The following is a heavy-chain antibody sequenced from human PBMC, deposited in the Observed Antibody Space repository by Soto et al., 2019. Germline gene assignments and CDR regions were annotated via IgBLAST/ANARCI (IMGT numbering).Heavy chain of an antibody. J-gene: IGHJ6*03. CDR3: ARVRLEYYYGSGSPPGYYYYMDV. Sequence: GGSLRLSCAASGFTVSSNYMSWVRQAPGKGLEWVSVIYSGGSTYYADSVKGRFTISRDNSKNTLYLQMNSLRAEDTAVYYCARVRLEYYYGSGSPPGYYYYMDVWGKGTTVTVSS. D-gene: IGHD3-10*01. CDR1: GFTVSSNY. V-gene: IGHV3-66*01. CDR2: IYSGGST.